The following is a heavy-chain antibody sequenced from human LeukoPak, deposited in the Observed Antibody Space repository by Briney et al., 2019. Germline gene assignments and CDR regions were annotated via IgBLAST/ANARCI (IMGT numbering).Heavy chain of an antibody. CDR1: GGSFTDYF. D-gene: IGHD3-22*01. Sequence: SETLSLTCDVFGGSFTDYFCTWIRQSPWKGLEWIGEINDYTGNTNYNPSLNSRVSISLEKSKNQFSLELRSVTAADTAVYYCARGRIAKIVVVHSFHYGMDVWGQGTTVTVSS. CDR3: ARGRIAKIVVVHSFHYGMDV. J-gene: IGHJ6*02. V-gene: IGHV4-34*01. CDR2: INDYTGNT.